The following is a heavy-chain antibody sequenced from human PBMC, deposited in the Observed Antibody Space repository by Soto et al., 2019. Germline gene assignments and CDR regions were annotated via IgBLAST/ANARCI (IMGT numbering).Heavy chain of an antibody. V-gene: IGHV3-30*18. CDR3: AKEEGTYYDFWSGPTYYFDY. J-gene: IGHJ4*02. CDR1: GFTFSSYG. D-gene: IGHD3-3*01. Sequence: PGGSLRLSCAASGFTFSSYGMHWVRQAPGKGLEWVAVISYDGSNKYYADSVKGRFTISRDNSKNTLYLQMNSLRAEDTAVYYCAKEEGTYYDFWSGPTYYFDYWGQGTLVTVSS. CDR2: ISYDGSNK.